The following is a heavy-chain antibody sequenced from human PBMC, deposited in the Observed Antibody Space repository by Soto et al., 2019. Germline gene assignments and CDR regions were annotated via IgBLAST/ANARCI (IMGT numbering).Heavy chain of an antibody. CDR2: IFRSGNT. CDR3: ARIGTVSLDF. Sequence: QVQLQESGPGLVKPSGTLSLTCTVSGGSISTGNWWTWVRQSPEKGLEWIGEIFRSGNTYYNPSFKSRVTISVDNSNNQFSLRLNSVAAADTAVYYCARIGTVSLDFWGPGPLVTVSS. D-gene: IGHD4-17*01. CDR1: GGSISTGNW. V-gene: IGHV4-4*02. J-gene: IGHJ4*02.